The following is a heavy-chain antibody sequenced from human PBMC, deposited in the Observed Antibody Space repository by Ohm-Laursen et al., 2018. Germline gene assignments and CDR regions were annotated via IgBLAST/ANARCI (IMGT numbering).Heavy chain of an antibody. D-gene: IGHD3-22*01. J-gene: IGHJ4*02. CDR3: AKVQQPYYEGAGFDY. CDR2: ISGSGGST. V-gene: IGHV3-23*01. Sequence: SLRLSCAASGFTFSSSAMSWVRQAPGKGLEWVSLISGSGGSTYYADSVKGRFTISRDNSKNTLYLQMNSLRAEDTAVYYCAKVQQPYYEGAGFDYWGQGTLVTVSS. CDR1: GFTFSSSA.